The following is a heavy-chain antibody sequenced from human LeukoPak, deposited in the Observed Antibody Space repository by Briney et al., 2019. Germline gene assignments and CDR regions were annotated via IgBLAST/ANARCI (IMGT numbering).Heavy chain of an antibody. V-gene: IGHV3-7*01. D-gene: IGHD3-16*02. CDR2: IKQDGSEK. CDR1: GFTFSSYW. J-gene: IGHJ4*02. Sequence: PGESLRLSCAASGFTFSSYWMSWVRQAPGKGLEWVANIKQDGSEKYYVDSVKGRFTISRDNAKNSLYLQMNCLRAEDTAVYYCARVMITFGGVIVTYYFDYWGQGTLVTVSS. CDR3: ARVMITFGGVIVTYYFDY.